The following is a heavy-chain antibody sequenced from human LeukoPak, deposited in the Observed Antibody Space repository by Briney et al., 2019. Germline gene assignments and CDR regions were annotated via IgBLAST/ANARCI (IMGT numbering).Heavy chain of an antibody. CDR2: IYYSGST. Sequence: PSETLSLTCTVSGGSISSYYWSWIRQPPGKGLEWIGYIYYSGSTNYNPSLKSRVTISVDTSKNQFSLKLSSVTAADTAVYYCARDPGRGSSWSPFDYWGQGTLVTVSS. CDR1: GGSISSYY. D-gene: IGHD6-13*01. J-gene: IGHJ4*02. V-gene: IGHV4-59*01. CDR3: ARDPGRGSSWSPFDY.